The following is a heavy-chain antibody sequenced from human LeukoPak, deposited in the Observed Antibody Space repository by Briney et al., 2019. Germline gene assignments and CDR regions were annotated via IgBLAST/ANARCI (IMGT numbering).Heavy chain of an antibody. Sequence: ASAKVSCKASGGTFSSYAISWVRQAPGQGLEWMGGIIPIFGTANYAQKFQGRVTITADESTSTAYMELSSLRSEDTAVYYCATPPYGGYKGYFDYWGQGTLATVSS. V-gene: IGHV1-69*13. CDR1: GGTFSSYA. J-gene: IGHJ4*02. CDR2: IIPIFGTA. D-gene: IGHD5-12*01. CDR3: ATPPYGGYKGYFDY.